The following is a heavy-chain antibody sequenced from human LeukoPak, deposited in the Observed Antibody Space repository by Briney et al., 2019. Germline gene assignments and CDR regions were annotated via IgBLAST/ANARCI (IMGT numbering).Heavy chain of an antibody. CDR2: IRGKAYGGTT. Sequence: GGSLRLSCTASGFTFGDYAMSWVRQAPGKGLEWVGFIRGKAYGGTTEYAASVKGRFTISRDDSKSIAYLQMNSLKTEDTAVYYCTILGYTYGRFDYWGQGTLVTVSS. J-gene: IGHJ4*02. D-gene: IGHD5-18*01. CDR1: GFTFGDYA. CDR3: TILGYTYGRFDY. V-gene: IGHV3-49*04.